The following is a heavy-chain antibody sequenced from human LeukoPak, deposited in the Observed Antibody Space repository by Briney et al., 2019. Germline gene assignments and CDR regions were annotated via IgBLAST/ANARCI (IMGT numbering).Heavy chain of an antibody. CDR2: INHSGST. J-gene: IGHJ5*02. D-gene: IGHD1-1*01. CDR1: GGSFSGYY. V-gene: IGHV4-34*01. Sequence: SETLSLTCGVDGGSFSGYYWNWIRQPPGKGLEWIGEINHSGSTNYNPSLKSRVTISVDTSKNQFSLKLSSVTAADTAVYYCATDREYNWNDQRFDPWGQGTLVTVSS. CDR3: ATDREYNWNDQRFDP.